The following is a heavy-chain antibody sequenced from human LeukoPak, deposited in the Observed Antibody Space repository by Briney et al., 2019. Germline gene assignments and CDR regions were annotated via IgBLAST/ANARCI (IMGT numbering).Heavy chain of an antibody. V-gene: IGHV1-69*01. J-gene: IGHJ4*02. CDR1: GGTFSSYA. CDR2: IIPIFGTA. CDR3: VRDSPPQLGKDTAMVNY. D-gene: IGHD5-18*01. Sequence: SVKVSCKASGGTFSSYAISWVRQAPGQGLEWMGGIIPIFGTANYAQKFQGRVTITADESTSTAYMELSSLRSEDTAVYYCVRDSPPQLGKDTAMVNYWGLGTLVTVSS.